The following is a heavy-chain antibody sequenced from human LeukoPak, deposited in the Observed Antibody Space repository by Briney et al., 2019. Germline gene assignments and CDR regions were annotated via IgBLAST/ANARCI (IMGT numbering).Heavy chain of an antibody. D-gene: IGHD3-16*01. J-gene: IGHJ5*02. CDR1: GGSFSGYY. CDR2: INHSGST. CDR3: AGGRGDQADWFDP. Sequence: PSETLSLTCAVYGGSFSGYYWSWIRQPPGKGLEWIGEINHSGSTNYNPSLKSRVTISVDTSKNQFSLKLSSVTAADTAVYYCAGGRGDQADWFDPWGQGTLVTVSS. V-gene: IGHV4-34*01.